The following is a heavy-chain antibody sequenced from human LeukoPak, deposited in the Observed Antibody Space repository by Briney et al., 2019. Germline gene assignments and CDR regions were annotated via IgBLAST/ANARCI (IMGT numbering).Heavy chain of an antibody. V-gene: IGHV4-59*08. CDR1: GGSISSYY. J-gene: IGHJ4*02. CDR3: ARGLSIGFGESGIDY. D-gene: IGHD3-10*01. Sequence: SETLSLTCTVSGGSISSYYWSWIRQPPGKGLEWIGYIYYSGSTNYNPSLKSRVTISVDTSKNQFSLKLSSVTAADTAVYYCARGLSIGFGESGIDYWGQGTLVTVSS. CDR2: IYYSGST.